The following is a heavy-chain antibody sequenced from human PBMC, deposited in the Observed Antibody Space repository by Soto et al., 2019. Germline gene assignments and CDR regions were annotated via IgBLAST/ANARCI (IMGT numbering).Heavy chain of an antibody. CDR2: ITPGSGGT. J-gene: IGHJ5*02. CDR3: ARGVCSSWLDP. D-gene: IGHD2-15*01. Sequence: ASVKVSCKVSGYTFTGYNIYWVRQAPGQGLEWMGWITPGSGGTIYALKFQGRVTMTRDTSINTAYMDLTSLTSDDTALYFCARGVCSSWLDPWGQGTLVTVSS. CDR1: GYTFTGYN. V-gene: IGHV1-2*02.